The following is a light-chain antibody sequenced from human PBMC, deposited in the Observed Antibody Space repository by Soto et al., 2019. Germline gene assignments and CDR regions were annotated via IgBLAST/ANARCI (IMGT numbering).Light chain of an antibody. CDR2: GAS. J-gene: IGKJ1*01. CDR3: QQSGNSPLT. Sequence: EIVLTQSPGTLSLSPGDRATLSCRASQRVSGNTLAWYQQKPGQPPRLLIYGASSRATGIPDRFSGSGSGTDVTLTVSSLEPEDFAVYYCQQSGNSPLTFGQGTKVEIK. CDR1: QRVSGNT. V-gene: IGKV3-20*01.